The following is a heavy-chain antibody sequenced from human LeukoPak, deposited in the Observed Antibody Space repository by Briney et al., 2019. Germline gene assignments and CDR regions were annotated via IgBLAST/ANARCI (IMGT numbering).Heavy chain of an antibody. Sequence: GGSLRLTCAASGFSFSSYCMNWVRQAPGKGLEWVAIIREDGSETYYVDSVKGRFTISRDNAKNSLYLQMNSLRVEDTAVYYCAKAGGDIKYRHFDFWGQGTLVTVSS. CDR1: GFSFSSYC. J-gene: IGHJ4*02. D-gene: IGHD2-2*01. V-gene: IGHV3-7*01. CDR3: AKAGGDIKYRHFDF. CDR2: IREDGSET.